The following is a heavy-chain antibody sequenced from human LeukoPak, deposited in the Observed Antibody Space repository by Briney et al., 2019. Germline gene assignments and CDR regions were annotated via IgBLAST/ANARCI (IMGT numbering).Heavy chain of an antibody. J-gene: IGHJ4*02. D-gene: IGHD6-19*01. CDR2: ISYDGSNK. V-gene: IGHV3-30*18. Sequence: GGSLRLSCAASGFTFSSYGMHWARQAPGKGLEWVAVISYDGSNKYYADSVKGRFTISRDNSKNTLYLQMNSLRAEDTAVYHCAKSITPVIAVAGEIDYWGQGTLVTVSS. CDR1: GFTFSSYG. CDR3: AKSITPVIAVAGEIDY.